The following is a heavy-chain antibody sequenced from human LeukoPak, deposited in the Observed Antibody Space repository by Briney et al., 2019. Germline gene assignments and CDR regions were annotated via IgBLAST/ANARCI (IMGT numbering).Heavy chain of an antibody. V-gene: IGHV4-38-2*02. CDR3: ARVSYYDSSGNFDY. D-gene: IGHD3-22*01. CDR1: GYSISSGYY. J-gene: IGHJ4*01. CDR2: IYHSGST. Sequence: PSETLSLTCTVSGYSISSGYYWGWIRQPPGKGLEWIGSIYHSGSTYYNPSLKRRVTISVDTSKNQFSLKLSSVTAADTAVYYCARVSYYDSSGNFDYWGQGTLVTVSS.